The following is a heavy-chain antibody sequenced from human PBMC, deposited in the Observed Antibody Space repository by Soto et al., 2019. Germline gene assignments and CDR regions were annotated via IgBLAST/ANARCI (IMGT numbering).Heavy chain of an antibody. V-gene: IGHV1-3*01. J-gene: IGHJ3*02. CDR2: INAGNGNT. D-gene: IGHD1-26*01. Sequence: GGPVKVSCKASGYTFTSYAMHWVRQAPGQRLEWMGWINAGNGNTKYSQEFQGRVTITRDTSASTAYMELSSLRSEDTAVYYCARGAVGDAFDIWGQGTMVTVSS. CDR3: ARGAVGDAFDI. CDR1: GYTFTSYA.